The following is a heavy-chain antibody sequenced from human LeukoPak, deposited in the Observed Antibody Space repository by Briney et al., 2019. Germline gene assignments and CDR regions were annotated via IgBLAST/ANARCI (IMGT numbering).Heavy chain of an antibody. CDR3: ARQDSSGYFLDY. D-gene: IGHD3-22*01. V-gene: IGHV4-31*03. J-gene: IGHJ4*02. CDR2: IYYSGST. CDR1: GGSISSGGYY. Sequence: SETLSLTCTVSGGSISSGGYYWSWIRQHPGKGLEWIGYIYYSGSTYYNPSLKSRVTISVDTSKNQFSLKLSSVTAADTAVYYCARQDSSGYFLDYWGQGTLVTVSS.